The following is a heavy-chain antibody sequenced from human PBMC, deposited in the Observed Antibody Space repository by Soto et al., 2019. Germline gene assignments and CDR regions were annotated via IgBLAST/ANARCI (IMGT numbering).Heavy chain of an antibody. J-gene: IGHJ4*02. CDR1: GDSVSSNIAA. CDR2: TKYRSKWYT. D-gene: IGHD6-13*01. CDR3: AREGSSIWSYYFDV. V-gene: IGHV6-1*01. Sequence: SQTLSLTCAISGDSVSSNIAAWNWVRQSPSRGLEWLGRTKYRSKWYTDYATSVKSRISINPDTSKNQVSLQLNSVTPEDTAVYYCAREGSSIWSYYFDVWGQGILVTVSS.